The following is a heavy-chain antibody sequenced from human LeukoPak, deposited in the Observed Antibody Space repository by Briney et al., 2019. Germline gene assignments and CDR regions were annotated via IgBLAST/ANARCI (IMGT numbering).Heavy chain of an antibody. V-gene: IGHV3-15*01. J-gene: IGHJ4*02. CDR3: TTDRFN. CDR1: GFTFRTAW. Sequence: KTGGSLRLSCAASGFTFRTAWMGWVRQAPGKGLEWVGRIKSKNDGGTTDYAAPVKGRFTISRDDSKTTLYLQMNSLITEDTAMYYCTTDRFNWGQGALVTVSS. CDR2: IKSKNDGGTT.